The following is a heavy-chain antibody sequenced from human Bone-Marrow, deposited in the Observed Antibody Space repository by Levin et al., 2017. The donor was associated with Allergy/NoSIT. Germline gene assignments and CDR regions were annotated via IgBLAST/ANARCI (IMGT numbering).Heavy chain of an antibody. Sequence: GESLKISCSVSGYTFSDYYIHWIRQTPGQGLEWIGWIDPTRGATQFAEKFHARVVLTRDSSISTAYMELGRLRSDDAALYYCARGGATSNDYWGQGTLVTVSS. CDR1: GYTFSDYY. J-gene: IGHJ4*02. CDR3: ARGGATSNDY. V-gene: IGHV1-2*02. D-gene: IGHD2-2*01. CDR2: IDPTRGAT.